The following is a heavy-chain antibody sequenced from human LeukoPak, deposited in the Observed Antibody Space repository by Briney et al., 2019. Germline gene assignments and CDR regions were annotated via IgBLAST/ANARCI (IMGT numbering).Heavy chain of an antibody. D-gene: IGHD3-22*01. CDR1: AFTFSYYW. CDR3: VRLRRNNDRSGYYYYYDY. J-gene: IGHJ4*02. Sequence: GGSLRLSCAASAFTFSYYWMNWVRQAPGKGLEWVSSISVRSNYRYYADSVRGRFTISRDDARDSLFLQMNSLRAEDTAVYFCVRLRRNNDRSGYYYYYDYWGQGTLVTVSS. V-gene: IGHV3-21*01. CDR2: ISVRSNYR.